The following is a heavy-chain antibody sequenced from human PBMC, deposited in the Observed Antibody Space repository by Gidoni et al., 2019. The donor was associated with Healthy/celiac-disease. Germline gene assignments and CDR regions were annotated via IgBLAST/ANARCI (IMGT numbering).Heavy chain of an antibody. V-gene: IGHV4-34*01. Sequence: QVQLQPWGAGLLKPSETLSLTCAVYGGSFSGYYWSWIRQPPGKGLEWIGEINHSGSTNYNPSLKSRVTISVDTSKNQFSLKLSSVTAADTAVYYCARGSIVLLWFGYFDLWGRGTLVTVSS. CDR1: GGSFSGYY. CDR2: INHSGST. D-gene: IGHD3-10*01. CDR3: ARGSIVLLWFGYFDL. J-gene: IGHJ2*01.